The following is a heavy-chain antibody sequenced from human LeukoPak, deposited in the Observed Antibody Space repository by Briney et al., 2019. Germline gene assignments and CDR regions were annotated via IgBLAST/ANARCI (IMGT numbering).Heavy chain of an antibody. CDR2: INPNSGDT. CDR1: GYTFTGYH. Sequence: GASVKVSCKASGYTFTGYHIHWVRQAPGQGLEWMGWINPNSGDTKYAQRFQGRVTMTRDTSISTAYMELSRLRSDDAAVYYCARDENNDYVWGSYRPSAWGQGTLVTVSS. V-gene: IGHV1-2*02. CDR3: ARDENNDYVWGSYRPSA. J-gene: IGHJ5*02. D-gene: IGHD3-16*02.